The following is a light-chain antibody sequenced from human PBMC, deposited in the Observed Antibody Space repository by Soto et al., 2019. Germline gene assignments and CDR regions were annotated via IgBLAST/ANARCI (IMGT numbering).Light chain of an antibody. CDR3: QQYNSYPWT. J-gene: IGKJ1*01. V-gene: IGKV1-5*01. CDR1: QSISSW. Sequence: DIQMTQSPSTLSASVGDRVTITCRASQSISSWLAWYQQRPGKAPKLLIYDVSSLESGVPSRFSGSGSGTEFTLTISSLQPDDFATYYCQQYNSYPWTFGQRTKADIK. CDR2: DVS.